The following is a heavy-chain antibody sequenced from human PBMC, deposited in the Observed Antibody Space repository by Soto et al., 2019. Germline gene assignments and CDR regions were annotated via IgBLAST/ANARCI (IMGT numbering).Heavy chain of an antibody. CDR2: ISDSGNT. Sequence: LSLTCTVSGGSINSFYWSWIRQAPGKGLEWIGYISDSGNTNYNASLKGRVIISVDTSKNQFSLKLSSVTAADTAVYYCARLGDYSYKAWGQGTLVTVSS. CDR3: ARLGDYSYKA. CDR1: GGSINSFY. D-gene: IGHD3-22*01. J-gene: IGHJ5*02. V-gene: IGHV4-59*12.